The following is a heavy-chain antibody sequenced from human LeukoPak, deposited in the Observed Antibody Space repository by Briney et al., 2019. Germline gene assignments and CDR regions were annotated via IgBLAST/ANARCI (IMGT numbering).Heavy chain of an antibody. CDR2: ISGSGTTI. CDR1: GFTFTNYE. J-gene: IGHJ4*02. Sequence: GGSLRLSCAASGFTFTNYELNWVRQVPGKGLEWVSYISGSGTTIYYADSVKGRFAISIDNTKNSMYLQMNSLSAADTAVYYCVSAYGGLLDYRGQGTLVTVSS. D-gene: IGHD3-16*01. V-gene: IGHV3-48*03. CDR3: VSAYGGLLDY.